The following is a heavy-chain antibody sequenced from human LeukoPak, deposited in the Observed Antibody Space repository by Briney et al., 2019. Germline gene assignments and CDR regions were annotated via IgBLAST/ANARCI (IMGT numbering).Heavy chain of an antibody. CDR2: IIPIFGTA. D-gene: IGHD3-3*01. V-gene: IGHV1-69*01. Sequence: EASVKVSCKACGGTFNNNGFSWVRQAPGQGLEWMGGIIPIFGTANYTQKFQGRVTITADESTSTAYMELSSLRSDGTAVYYCVRSITIFGVVILFGYWGQGTLVTVSS. J-gene: IGHJ4*02. CDR1: GGTFNNNG. CDR3: VRSITIFGVVILFGY.